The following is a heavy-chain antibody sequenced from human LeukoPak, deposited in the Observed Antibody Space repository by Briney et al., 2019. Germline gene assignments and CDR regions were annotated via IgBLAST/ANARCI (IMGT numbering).Heavy chain of an antibody. V-gene: IGHV4-61*02. CDR1: GGSISSGSYY. CDR2: IYTSGST. Sequence: SETLSLTCTVSGGSISSGSYYWSWIRQPAGKGLEWIGRIYTSGSTNYNPSLKSRVTKSVDTSKNQFSLKLSSVTAADTAVYYCARVGGAAAFRAFDIWGQGTMVTVSS. D-gene: IGHD6-13*01. CDR3: ARVGGAAAFRAFDI. J-gene: IGHJ3*02.